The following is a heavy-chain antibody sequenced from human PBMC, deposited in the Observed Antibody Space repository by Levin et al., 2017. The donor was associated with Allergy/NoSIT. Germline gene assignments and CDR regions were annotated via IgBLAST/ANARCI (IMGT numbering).Heavy chain of an antibody. D-gene: IGHD3-10*01. CDR2: ISYDGSNK. CDR3: AKVWFGEMDDYFDY. CDR1: GFTFSSYG. Sequence: GGSLRLSCAASGFTFSSYGMHWVRQAPGKGLEWVAAISYDGSNKYYADSVKGRFTISRDNSKNTLYLQMNSLRAEDTAVYYCAKVWFGEMDDYFDYWGQGTLVTVSS. V-gene: IGHV3-30*18. J-gene: IGHJ4*02.